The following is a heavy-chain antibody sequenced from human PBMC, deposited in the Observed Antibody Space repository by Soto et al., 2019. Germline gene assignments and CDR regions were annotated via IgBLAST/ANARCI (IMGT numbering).Heavy chain of an antibody. CDR2: ISYDGSNK. CDR1: GFTFSSYA. V-gene: IGHV3-30-3*01. CDR3: ARADCSSTSCYLFPVELLFDY. D-gene: IGHD2-2*01. J-gene: IGHJ4*02. Sequence: QVQLVESGGGVVQPGRSLRLSCAASGFTFSSYAMHWVRQAPGKGLEWVAVISYDGSNKYYADSVKGRFTISRDNSKNTLYLQMNSLRAEDTAVYYCARADCSSTSCYLFPVELLFDYWGQGTLVTVSS.